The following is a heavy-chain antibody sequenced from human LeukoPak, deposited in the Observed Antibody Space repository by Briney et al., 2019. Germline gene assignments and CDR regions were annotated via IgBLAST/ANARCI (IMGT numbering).Heavy chain of an antibody. CDR2: IYSGGST. V-gene: IGHV3-53*05. CDR3: ARYCSGGSCYLH. D-gene: IGHD2-15*01. J-gene: IGHJ4*02. CDR1: VFTVSINY. Sequence: GSLRLSCAASVFTVSINYMSWVRQAPGQRLEWGSGIYSGGSTYYADSVKGLFTISRDNSKNTLYLQMTRLRAEDTAVYYCARYCSGGSCYLHWGQGSLVTVSS.